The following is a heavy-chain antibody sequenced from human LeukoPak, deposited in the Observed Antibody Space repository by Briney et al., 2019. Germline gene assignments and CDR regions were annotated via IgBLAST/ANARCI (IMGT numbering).Heavy chain of an antibody. D-gene: IGHD3-22*01. CDR3: ARRKHYYDSSGYYQRNYFDY. J-gene: IGHJ4*02. V-gene: IGHV5-51*01. CDR1: GYSFTSYW. CDR2: IYPGDSDT. Sequence: GESLQISCKGSGYSFTSYWIGWVRQMPGKGLEWMGIIYPGDSDTRYSPSFQGQVTISADKSISTAYLQWSSLKASDTAMYYCARRKHYYDSSGYYQRNYFDYWGQGTLVTVSS.